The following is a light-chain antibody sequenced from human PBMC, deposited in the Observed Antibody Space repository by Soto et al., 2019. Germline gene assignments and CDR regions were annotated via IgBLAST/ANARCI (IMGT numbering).Light chain of an antibody. J-gene: IGLJ3*02. CDR3: AAWDDSLNSWV. V-gene: IGLV1-44*01. Sequence: VLTQPPSASGTPGQRVTISCSGRNSNIGGFSVNWYQQLPGTAPRLVIYDDNQRPSGVPDRLSGSKSGTSASLAISGLQSEDEADYYCAAWDDSLNSWVFGGGTKVTVL. CDR2: DDN. CDR1: NSNIGGFS.